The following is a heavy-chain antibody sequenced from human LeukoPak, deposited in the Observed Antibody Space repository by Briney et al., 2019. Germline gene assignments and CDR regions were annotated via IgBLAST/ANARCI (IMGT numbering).Heavy chain of an antibody. CDR3: ASERRTSGFYSGTNNPFDV. V-gene: IGHV4-59*12. J-gene: IGHJ3*01. CDR1: GGSISSYY. Sequence: PSETLSLTCTVSGGSISSYYWSWIRQPPGKGLEWIGYIYYSGSTNYNPSLKSRVTISVDTSKNQFSLKLTSVTAADTAVYYCASERRTSGFYSGTNNPFDVWGPGTMVTVSS. CDR2: IYYSGST. D-gene: IGHD3-22*01.